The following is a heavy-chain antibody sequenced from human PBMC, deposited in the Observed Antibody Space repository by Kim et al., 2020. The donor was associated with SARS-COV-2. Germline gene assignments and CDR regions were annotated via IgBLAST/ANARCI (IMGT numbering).Heavy chain of an antibody. J-gene: IGHJ4*02. V-gene: IGHV3-33*01. Sequence: GGSLRLSCAASGFTFSSYGMHWVRQAPGKGLEWVAVIWYDGSNKYYADSVKGRFTISRDNSKNTLYLQMNSLRAEDTAVYYCTRDREHYYDSSGLIRAPLRYWGQGSLVTVTS. CDR1: GFTFSSYG. CDR2: IWYDGSNK. D-gene: IGHD3-22*01. CDR3: TRDREHYYDSSGLIRAPLRY.